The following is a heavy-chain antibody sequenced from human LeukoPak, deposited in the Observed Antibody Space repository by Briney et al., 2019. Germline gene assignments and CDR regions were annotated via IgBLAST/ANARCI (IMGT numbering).Heavy chain of an antibody. CDR1: GFTFSSYA. Sequence: GGSLRLSCAASGFTFSSYAMHWVRQAPGKGLEWVAVISYDGSNKYYADSVKGRFTISRDNSKNTLYLQMNSLRAEDTGVYFCVRDAGGYWGQGTLVTVSS. D-gene: IGHD1-14*01. J-gene: IGHJ4*02. CDR3: VRDAGGY. V-gene: IGHV3-30*04. CDR2: ISYDGSNK.